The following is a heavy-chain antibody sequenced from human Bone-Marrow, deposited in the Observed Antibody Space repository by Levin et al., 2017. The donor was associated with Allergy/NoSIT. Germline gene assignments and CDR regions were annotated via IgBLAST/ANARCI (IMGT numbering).Heavy chain of an antibody. J-gene: IGHJ4*02. Sequence: ASVKVSCKASDYIFTGHGLSWVRQAPGQGLEWMGWINPYSGNTKYAQNIKGRVTLTTDTSTNTAYMDLRSLRSDDTAVYFCTRALTGSWELLSAYDYWGQGTLVTVSS. CDR3: TRALTGSWELLSAYDY. CDR1: DYIFTGHG. CDR2: INPYSGNT. D-gene: IGHD1-26*01. V-gene: IGHV1-18*01.